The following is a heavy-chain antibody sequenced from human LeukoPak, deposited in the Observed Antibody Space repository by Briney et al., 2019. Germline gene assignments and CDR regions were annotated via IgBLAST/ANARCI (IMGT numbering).Heavy chain of an antibody. CDR3: ARGITGTKAYFDY. CDR1: GFTLSSYA. CDR2: IGGNGGST. J-gene: IGHJ4*01. Sequence: GGSLRLSCAASGFTLSSYAMSWVGQAPGKGLEWDSAIGGNGGSTYYADSVKGRFTISRDNSKNTLYPQMNSLRAEDTAVYYCARGITGTKAYFDYWGQGALVTVSS. V-gene: IGHV3-23*01. D-gene: IGHD1-7*01.